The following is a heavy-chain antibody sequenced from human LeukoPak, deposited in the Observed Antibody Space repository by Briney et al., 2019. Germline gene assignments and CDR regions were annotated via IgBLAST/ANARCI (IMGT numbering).Heavy chain of an antibody. D-gene: IGHD3-10*01. V-gene: IGHV3-74*01. CDR3: TYYESARGH. Sequence: GGSLRLSCAASGFTFSSYWMHWVRQAPGKGLVWVSHINNDASRTDYADSVKGRFTISRGNAKNTLYLQMNSLRAEDTAVYYCTYYESARGHWGQGTLVTVSS. CDR2: INNDASRT. CDR1: GFTFSSYW. J-gene: IGHJ4*02.